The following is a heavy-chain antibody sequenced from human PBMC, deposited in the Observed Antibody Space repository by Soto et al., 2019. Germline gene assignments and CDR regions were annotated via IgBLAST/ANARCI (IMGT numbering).Heavy chain of an antibody. D-gene: IGHD3-10*01. CDR1: GFTFSSYS. V-gene: IGHV3-48*01. CDR2: ISSSSSTI. Sequence: EVPLVESGGGFVQPGGSLRLSCAASGFTFSSYSMNCVRQAPGKGLERVSYISSSSSTIYYAASVKGRFTIARDNAKNALYLQMNSLRAEETAVFYCAREGTRGGFLNWFDPWGQGTLVTVSS. CDR3: AREGTRGGFLNWFDP. J-gene: IGHJ5*02.